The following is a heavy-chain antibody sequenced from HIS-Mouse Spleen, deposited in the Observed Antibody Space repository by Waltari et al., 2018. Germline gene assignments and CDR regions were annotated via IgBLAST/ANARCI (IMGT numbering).Heavy chain of an antibody. J-gene: IGHJ5*02. CDR2: IYYSGST. CDR1: GGSISSGGYY. D-gene: IGHD3-3*01. V-gene: IGHV4-31*03. Sequence: QVQLQESGPGLVTPSQTLSLPCTVSGGSISSGGYYWSWIRQHPARGLEWIGYIYYSGSTYYNPSLKSRVTISVDTSKNQFSLKLSSVTAADTAVYYCARSPYYDFWSGYSDNWFDPWGQGTLVTVSS. CDR3: ARSPYYDFWSGYSDNWFDP.